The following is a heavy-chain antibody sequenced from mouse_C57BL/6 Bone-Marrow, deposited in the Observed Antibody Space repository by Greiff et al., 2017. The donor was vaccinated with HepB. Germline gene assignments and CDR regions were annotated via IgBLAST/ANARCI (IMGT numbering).Heavy chain of an antibody. CDR1: GYTFTDYN. CDR2: INPNNGGT. J-gene: IGHJ4*01. CDR3: ARRIMVTTFAMDY. Sequence: VQLQQSGPELVKPGASVKIPCKASGYTFTDYNMDWVKQSHGKSLEWIGDINPNNGGTIYNQKFKGKATLTVDKSSSTAYMELRSLTSEDTAVYYCARRIMVTTFAMDYWGQGTSVTVSS. V-gene: IGHV1-18*01. D-gene: IGHD2-2*01.